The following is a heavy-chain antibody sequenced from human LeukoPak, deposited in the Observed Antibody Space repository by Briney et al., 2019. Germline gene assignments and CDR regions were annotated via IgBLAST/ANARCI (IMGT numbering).Heavy chain of an antibody. D-gene: IGHD6-13*01. V-gene: IGHV4-59*01. Sequence: PSETLSLTCTVSGGSINNYYWNWIRQSPGEGLQWIGYIYYTGSTDYNFSLKSRVTISLDTSENQFSLRLNSVTAADSAVYFCASSRGPSSSWSFDSWGQGILVTVSS. CDR3: ASSRGPSSSWSFDS. CDR1: GGSINNYY. J-gene: IGHJ4*02. CDR2: IYYTGST.